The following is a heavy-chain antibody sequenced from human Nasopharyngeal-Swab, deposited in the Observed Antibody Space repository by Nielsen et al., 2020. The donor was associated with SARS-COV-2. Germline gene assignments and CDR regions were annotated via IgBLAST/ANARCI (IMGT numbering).Heavy chain of an antibody. CDR2: INPSGGST. CDR1: GYTLTELS. CDR3: ASPHNWGDAFDI. D-gene: IGHD7-27*01. Sequence: ASVKVSCKVSGYTLTELSMHWVRQAPGKGLEWMGIINPSGGSTSYAQKFQGRVTMTRDTSTSTVYMELSSLRSEDTAVYYCASPHNWGDAFDIWGQGTMVTVSS. J-gene: IGHJ3*02. V-gene: IGHV1-46*01.